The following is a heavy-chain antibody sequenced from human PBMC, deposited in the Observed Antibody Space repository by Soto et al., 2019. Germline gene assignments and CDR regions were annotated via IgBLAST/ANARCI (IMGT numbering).Heavy chain of an antibody. J-gene: IGHJ3*02. CDR2: IKQDGSEK. CDR3: ASKFRGWYPTPI. Sequence: GGSLRLSCAASGLISSGSVMHWVCQAPGKGLEWVANIKQDGSEKYYVDSVKGRLTISRDNAKNSLYLQMNSLRAEDTAVYYCASKFRGWYPTPISGQGTMVTVSS. V-gene: IGHV3-7*01. CDR1: GLISSGSV. D-gene: IGHD6-19*01.